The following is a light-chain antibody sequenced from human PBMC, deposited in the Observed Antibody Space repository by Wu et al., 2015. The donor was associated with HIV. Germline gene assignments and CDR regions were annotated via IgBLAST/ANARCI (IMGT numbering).Light chain of an antibody. J-gene: IGKJ1*01. V-gene: IGKV1-39*01. CDR2: AAS. CDR3: QQNYNTPPWT. CDR1: QSISSY. Sequence: IQMTQSPSSLSASVGDGVTITCRASQSISSYLNWYQQKPGKAPKLLIYAASSLQSGVPSRFSGSGSGTDFTLTISSLQPGDFATYYCQQNYNTPPWTFGQGTKVEIK.